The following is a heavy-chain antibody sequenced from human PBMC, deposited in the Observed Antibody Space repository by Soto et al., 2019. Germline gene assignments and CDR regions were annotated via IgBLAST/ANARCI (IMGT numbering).Heavy chain of an antibody. CDR1: GFTFNTYG. CDR2: IRTYNGNT. J-gene: IGHJ4*02. Sequence: QVQLVQSGAEVKKPGASVRVSCKASGFTFNTYGISWVRQAPGHGLEWMGWIRTYNGNTNYAQKLQGRVTLTTDPSTSTAYMELSNLRSDATAVYDCARGIAYGGTRNEYWGQGTLVTVSS. D-gene: IGHD4-17*01. CDR3: ARGIAYGGTRNEY. V-gene: IGHV1-18*01.